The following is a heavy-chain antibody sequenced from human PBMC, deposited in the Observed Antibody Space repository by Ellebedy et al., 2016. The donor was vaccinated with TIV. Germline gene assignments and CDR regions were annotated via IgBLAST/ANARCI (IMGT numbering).Heavy chain of an antibody. CDR3: ARDFPPKIGVDGTSYYYGMDV. CDR1: GFTFSSYG. Sequence: PGGSLRLSCAASGFTFSSYGMHWVRQAPGTGLGWVAVIWYDGSNKYYADSVKGRFTISRDNSKNTLYLQMISRRAEDRAVYYCARDFPPKIGVDGTSYYYGMDVWGQGTTVTVSS. CDR2: IWYDGSNK. V-gene: IGHV3-33*08. D-gene: IGHD6-19*01. J-gene: IGHJ6*02.